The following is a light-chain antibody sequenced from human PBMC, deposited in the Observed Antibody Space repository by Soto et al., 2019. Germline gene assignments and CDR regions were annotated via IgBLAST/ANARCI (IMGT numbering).Light chain of an antibody. CDR2: AAS. CDR1: QGISSY. CDR3: QQSYSTPWT. V-gene: IGKV1-8*01. Sequence: IRVTHSPSSLSASTGDRVTITCRASQGISSYLAWYQQKPGKAPKLLIYAASTLQSGVPSRFSGSGSGTDFTLTISSLQPEDFATYYCQQSYSTPWTFGQGTKVDIK. J-gene: IGKJ1*01.